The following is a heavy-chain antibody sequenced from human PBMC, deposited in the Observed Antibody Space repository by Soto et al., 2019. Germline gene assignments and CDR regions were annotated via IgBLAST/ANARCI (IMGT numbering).Heavy chain of an antibody. Sequence: LSLTCTVSGGSISSYYWSWIRQPAGKGLEWIGRIYTSGSTNYNPSLKSRVTISVDTSKNQFSLKLSSVTAADTAVYYCARLSVVVAARYYYSMDVWGQGTTVTVSS. V-gene: IGHV4-4*07. CDR2: IYTSGST. D-gene: IGHD2-15*01. J-gene: IGHJ6*02. CDR3: ARLSVVVAARYYYSMDV. CDR1: GGSISSYY.